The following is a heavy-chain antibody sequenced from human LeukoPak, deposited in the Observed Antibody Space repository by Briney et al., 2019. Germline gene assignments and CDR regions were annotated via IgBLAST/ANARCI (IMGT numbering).Heavy chain of an antibody. CDR1: GFNFRTYW. CDR3: ARSARDSDYTNMDY. V-gene: IGHV3-7*02. J-gene: IGHJ4*02. D-gene: IGHD4-11*01. CDR2: MKQDGSEK. Sequence: GGSLRLSCATSGFNFRTYWMTWVRQAPGKGLEWVANMKQDGSEKNYVDSVKGRFTISRDNDKNSLYLRMNSLRVEDTAVYYCARSARDSDYTNMDYWGQGTLVIVSS.